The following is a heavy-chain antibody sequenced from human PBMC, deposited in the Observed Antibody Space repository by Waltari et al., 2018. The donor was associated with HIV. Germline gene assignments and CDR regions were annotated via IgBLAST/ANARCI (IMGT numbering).Heavy chain of an antibody. V-gene: IGHV4-34*02. Sequence: VRLESWGTGPLKPSETLSLSCPVYGGSFSGYYWSWIRQFPERGLEWIAEVNHVGSAKYNPSLESRVSISVDTSKKQFYLKVRSVTAADTAVYYCVRGYAAAAPYYGLDVWGQGTAVSISS. CDR1: GGSFSGYY. D-gene: IGHD6-13*01. CDR2: VNHVGSA. CDR3: VRGYAAAAPYYGLDV. J-gene: IGHJ6*02.